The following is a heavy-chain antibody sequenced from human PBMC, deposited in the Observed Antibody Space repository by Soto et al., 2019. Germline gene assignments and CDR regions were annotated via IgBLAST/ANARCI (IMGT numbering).Heavy chain of an antibody. J-gene: IGHJ6*02. Sequence: SETLSLTCAVYGGSFSCYYWSWIRQPPGKGLEWIGEINHSGSTNYNPSLKSRVTISVDTSKNQFSLKLSSVTAADTAVYYCARSGLDTAMGNYYYYGMDVWGQGTTVTVSS. D-gene: IGHD5-18*01. CDR2: INHSGST. V-gene: IGHV4-34*01. CDR1: GGSFSCYY. CDR3: ARSGLDTAMGNYYYYGMDV.